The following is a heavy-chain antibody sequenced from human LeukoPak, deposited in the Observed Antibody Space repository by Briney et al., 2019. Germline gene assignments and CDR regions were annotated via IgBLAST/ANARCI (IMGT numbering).Heavy chain of an antibody. Sequence: SSETLSLTCTVSGGSISSYYWSWIRQPAGEGLEWIGRIYTSGSTNYNPSLKSRVTMSVDTSKNQFSLKLSSVTAADTAVYYCARGQRGYSRFYYFDYWGQGTLVTVSS. CDR2: IYTSGST. CDR1: GGSISSYY. J-gene: IGHJ4*02. V-gene: IGHV4-4*07. D-gene: IGHD6-13*01. CDR3: ARGQRGYSRFYYFDY.